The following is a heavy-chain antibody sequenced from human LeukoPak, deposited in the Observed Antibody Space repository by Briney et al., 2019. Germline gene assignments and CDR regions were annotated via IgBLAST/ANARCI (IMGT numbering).Heavy chain of an antibody. CDR3: AKERNYYGSGSSTDFDF. D-gene: IGHD3-10*01. V-gene: IGHV3-30*18. Sequence: GGSLRLSCEASGFXLSSYGMHWVRQAPGKGLEWMAVISYDGTNKYYADGSVKGRFTISRDNSRDTLYLQMNSLSAEDTAVYYCAKERNYYGSGSSTDFDFWGQGTLVTVSS. CDR1: GFXLSSYG. J-gene: IGHJ4*02. CDR2: ISYDGTNK.